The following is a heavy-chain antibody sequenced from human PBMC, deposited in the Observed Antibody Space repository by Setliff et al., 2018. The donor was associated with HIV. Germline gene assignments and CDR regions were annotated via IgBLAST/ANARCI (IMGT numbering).Heavy chain of an antibody. CDR2: IRSKAYGGTT. V-gene: IGHV3-49*03. D-gene: IGHD1-26*01. CDR3: TRGSSGSYYSAFDI. J-gene: IGHJ3*02. CDR1: GGSFSDYA. Sequence: LSLTCAVYGGSFSDYAMSWFRQAPGKGLEWVGFIRSKAYGGTTEYAASVKGRFTISRDDSKSIAYLQMNSLKTEDTAVYYCTRGSSGSYYSAFDIWGQGTMVTVSS.